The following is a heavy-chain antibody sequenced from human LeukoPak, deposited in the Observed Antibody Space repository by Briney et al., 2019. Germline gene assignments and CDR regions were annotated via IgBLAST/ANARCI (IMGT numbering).Heavy chain of an antibody. Sequence: SVKVSCKASGGTFSSYAISWVRQAPGQGLEWMGTIIPILDITNYAQKFQGRVTITADKSTSTAYMELSSLRSEDTAVYYCARRNDYGDYESAFDIWGQGTMVTVSS. J-gene: IGHJ3*02. CDR2: IIPILDIT. D-gene: IGHD4-17*01. V-gene: IGHV1-69*04. CDR3: ARRNDYGDYESAFDI. CDR1: GGTFSSYA.